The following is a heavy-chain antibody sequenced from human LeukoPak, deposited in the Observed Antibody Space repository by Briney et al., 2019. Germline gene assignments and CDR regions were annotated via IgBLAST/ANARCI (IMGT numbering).Heavy chain of an antibody. Sequence: ASVKVSCKASGYTFNKYGFSWVRQAPGQGLEWMGWISAYNGDTKYAQKLQGRVTMTTDTSTSTAYMELRSLTSDDTAVYYCARDPSNTSGWYVYFDYWGQGTLVTVSS. CDR3: ARDPSNTSGWYVYFDY. CDR2: ISAYNGDT. CDR1: GYTFNKYG. D-gene: IGHD6-19*01. V-gene: IGHV1-18*04. J-gene: IGHJ4*02.